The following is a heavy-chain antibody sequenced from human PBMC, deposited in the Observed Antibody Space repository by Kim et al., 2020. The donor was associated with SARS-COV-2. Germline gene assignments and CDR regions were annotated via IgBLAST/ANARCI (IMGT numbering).Heavy chain of an antibody. V-gene: IGHV3-13*01. CDR2: IGTAGDT. Sequence: GGSLRLSCAASGFTFSSYDMHWVRQATGKGLEWVSAIGTAGDTYYPGSVKGRFTIYRENAKNSLYLQMNSLRAGDTAVYYCARDRGDILTGYLGWYFDLWGRGTLVTVSS. D-gene: IGHD3-9*01. J-gene: IGHJ2*01. CDR3: ARDRGDILTGYLGWYFDL. CDR1: GFTFSSYD.